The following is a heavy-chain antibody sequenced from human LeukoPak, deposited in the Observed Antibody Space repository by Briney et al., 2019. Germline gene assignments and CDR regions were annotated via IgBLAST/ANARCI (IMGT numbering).Heavy chain of an antibody. CDR1: GYSISSGYY. Sequence: SETLSLTCTVSGYSISSGYYWGWIRQPPGKGLEWIGSIYHSGSTYYNPSLKSRVTISVDTSKNQFSLKLSSVTAADTAVYYCARVGSSGWYALPGRDAFDIWGQGTMVTVSS. J-gene: IGHJ3*02. D-gene: IGHD6-19*01. CDR2: IYHSGST. CDR3: ARVGSSGWYALPGRDAFDI. V-gene: IGHV4-38-2*02.